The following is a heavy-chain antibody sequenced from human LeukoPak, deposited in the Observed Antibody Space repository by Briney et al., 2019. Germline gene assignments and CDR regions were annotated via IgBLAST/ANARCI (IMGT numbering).Heavy chain of an antibody. J-gene: IGHJ3*02. CDR3: VRRPIVVVPAAKGRGFDI. CDR1: GGSISSTNW. CDR2: IYHGGST. V-gene: IGHV4-4*02. D-gene: IGHD2-2*01. Sequence: SGTLSLTCAVSGGSISSTNWCSWVRQPPGKGLEWIVEIYHGGSTNYNPSLKSRVTVSVDKSKKQFSLKLTSVTAADTAMYYCVRRPIVVVPAAKGRGFDIWGQGTMVTVSS.